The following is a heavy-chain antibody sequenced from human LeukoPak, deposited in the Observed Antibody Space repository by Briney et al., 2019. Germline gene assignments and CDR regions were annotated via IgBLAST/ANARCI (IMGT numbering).Heavy chain of an antibody. Sequence: SETLSLTCTVSGGSISRYYWSWIRQPPGKGLEWIGYIYYSGSTNYNPSLKSRVTISVDTSKNQFSLKLSSVTAADTAVYYCARDRVAGTGFDYWGQGTLVTVSS. V-gene: IGHV4-59*01. D-gene: IGHD6-19*01. CDR2: IYYSGST. CDR3: ARDRVAGTGFDY. CDR1: GGSISRYY. J-gene: IGHJ4*02.